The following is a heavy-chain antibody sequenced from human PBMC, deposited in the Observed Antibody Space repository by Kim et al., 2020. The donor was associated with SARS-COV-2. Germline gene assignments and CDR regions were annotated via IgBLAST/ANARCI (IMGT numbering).Heavy chain of an antibody. D-gene: IGHD3-22*01. CDR1: GFSISRSW. V-gene: IGHV3-74*01. J-gene: IGHJ4*02. CDR3: VKDSSASH. CDR2: ISDDWIGT. Sequence: GGSLRLSCAASGFSISRSWMYWVRQGPGKGLVGVSRISDDWIGTWYADSVKGRFTISRDNAKNTLYLQMNSLRAEDTALYYCVKDSSASHWGQGTLVTVSS.